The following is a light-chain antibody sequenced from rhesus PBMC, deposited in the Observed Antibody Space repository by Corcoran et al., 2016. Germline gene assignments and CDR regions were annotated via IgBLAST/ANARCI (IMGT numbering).Light chain of an antibody. J-gene: IGLJ1*01. V-gene: IGLV2S7*01. Sequence: QSAPTQPPSVSGSPGQSVTISCTGPTSDIGDYNYVSWYQQHPGKAPKLMIYGVINRPSGVSDRFSGSMSGNTTSLTISGLQAEDEAYYFCCLYSSSRTFIFGAGTRLTVV. CDR2: GVI. CDR1: TSDIGDYNY. CDR3: CLYSSSRTFI.